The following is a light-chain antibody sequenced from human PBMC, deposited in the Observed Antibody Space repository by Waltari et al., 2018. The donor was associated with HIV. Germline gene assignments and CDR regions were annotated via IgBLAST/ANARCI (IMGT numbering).Light chain of an antibody. J-gene: IGLJ3*02. CDR2: STN. V-gene: IGLV8-61*01. Sequence: QTVVTQEPSFSVSPGGTVTLTCGLTSGSVSSTYYHSWYQQTPGRAPRTLIYSTNTRSSGVPHRFSGSILGNKAALTITGAQADDESDYYCVLYMGSGIWVFGGGTKLTVL. CDR3: VLYMGSGIWV. CDR1: SGSVSSTYY.